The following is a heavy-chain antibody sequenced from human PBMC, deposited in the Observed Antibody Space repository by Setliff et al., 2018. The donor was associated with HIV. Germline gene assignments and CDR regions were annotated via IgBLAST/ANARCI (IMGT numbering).Heavy chain of an antibody. CDR2: INHSGST. J-gene: IGHJ4*02. Sequence: SETLSLTCAVYGGSFSGYYWSWIRQPPGKGLEWIGEINHSGSTNYNQSLKSRVTISVDTSKNQFSLKLSSVTVADMAVYYCARDDDYVWGSYYYYFDYWGQGTLVTVSS. V-gene: IGHV4-34*01. CDR1: GGSFSGYY. CDR3: ARDDDYVWGSYYYYFDY. D-gene: IGHD3-16*01.